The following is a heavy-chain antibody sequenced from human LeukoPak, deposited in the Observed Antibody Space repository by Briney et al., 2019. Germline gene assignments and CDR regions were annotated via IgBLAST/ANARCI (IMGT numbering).Heavy chain of an antibody. D-gene: IGHD3-10*01. CDR1: GFTFSSYG. CDR3: AIRGGTYGSGSYRGY. V-gene: IGHV3-30*02. J-gene: IGHJ4*02. CDR2: IRYDGSNK. Sequence: GGSLRLSCAASGFTFSSYGMHWVRQAPGKGLEWVAFIRYDGSNKYYADSVKGRFTISRDNSKNTLYLQMSSLRAADTAVDYCAIRGGTYGSGSYRGYWGQGTLVTVSS.